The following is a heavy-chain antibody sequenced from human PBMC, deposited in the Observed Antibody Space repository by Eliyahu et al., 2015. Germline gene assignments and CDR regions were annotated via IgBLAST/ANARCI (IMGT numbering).Heavy chain of an antibody. Sequence: QVQLVQSGAEVKXPGASVRLSCXASXYTXTSYSIHWMRQGPGQTLEWLGFINTDHGNTEXSEKFQGRVTINRDTSANTAYMQLTSLRSEDTAVYYCARIWSNSGYDEFDYWGQGTLVTVSS. D-gene: IGHD5-12*01. V-gene: IGHV1-3*04. J-gene: IGHJ4*02. CDR1: XYTXTSYS. CDR2: INTDHGNT. CDR3: ARIWSNSGYDEFDY.